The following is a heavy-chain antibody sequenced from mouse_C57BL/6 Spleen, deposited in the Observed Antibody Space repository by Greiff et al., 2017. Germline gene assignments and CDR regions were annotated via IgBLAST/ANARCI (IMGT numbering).Heavy chain of an antibody. CDR1: GYTFTSYW. CDR2: IYPGSGST. Sequence: QVQLQQPGAELVKPGASVKMSCKASGYTFTSYWITWVKQRPGQGLEWIGDIYPGSGSTNYNEKFKSKATLTVDTSSSTAYMQLSSLTSEDSAVYYCARFHYGNYVRGMDYWGQGTSVTVSS. CDR3: ARFHYGNYVRGMDY. D-gene: IGHD2-1*01. J-gene: IGHJ4*01. V-gene: IGHV1-55*01.